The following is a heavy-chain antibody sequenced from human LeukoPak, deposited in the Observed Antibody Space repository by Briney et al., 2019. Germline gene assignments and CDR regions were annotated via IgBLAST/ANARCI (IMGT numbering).Heavy chain of an antibody. CDR1: GGTFSSYA. V-gene: IGHV1-69*06. CDR2: IIPIFGTA. J-gene: IGHJ6*04. CDR3: ARARGSTYYYGSGPYYYYGMDV. D-gene: IGHD3-10*01. Sequence: SVKVSCKASGGTFSSYAISWVRQAPGQGLEWMGGIIPIFGTANYAQKFQGRVTITADKSTSTAYMELGSLRSEDTAVYYCARARGSTYYYGSGPYYYYGMDVWGKGTTVTVSS.